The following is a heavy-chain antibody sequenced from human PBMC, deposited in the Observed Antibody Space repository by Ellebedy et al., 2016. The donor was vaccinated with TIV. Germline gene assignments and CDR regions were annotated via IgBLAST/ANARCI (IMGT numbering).Heavy chain of an antibody. V-gene: IGHV4-59*01. J-gene: IGHJ6*02. Sequence: MPSETLSLTCTVSGGSISGYYWSWIRQPPGKGLEWIGYIYYSGSTTYNPSLKSRITLSLDTSNNYVSLKLNSVTAADTAVYYCARDRGISADYHYYYGRDVWGQGTTVTVSS. CDR1: GGSISGYY. D-gene: IGHD3-16*01. CDR3: ARDRGISADYHYYYGRDV. CDR2: IYYSGST.